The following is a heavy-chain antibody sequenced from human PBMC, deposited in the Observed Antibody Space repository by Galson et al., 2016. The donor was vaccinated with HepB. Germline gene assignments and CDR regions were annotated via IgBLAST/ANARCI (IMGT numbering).Heavy chain of an antibody. J-gene: IGHJ4*02. D-gene: IGHD4-17*01. CDR2: IRTNGYGGTT. CDR1: GFTFGDFA. V-gene: IGHV3-49*03. CDR3: NRDRTYSPSLYGDSPYYYFDY. Sequence: SLRLSCAASGFTFGDFAINWFRQAPGKGLEWVGFIRTNGYGGTTEYAASVKGRFTLSRDDSKSIAYLQMNSLKIEDTAVYYCNRDRTYSPSLYGDSPYYYFDYWGQGTLVTVSS.